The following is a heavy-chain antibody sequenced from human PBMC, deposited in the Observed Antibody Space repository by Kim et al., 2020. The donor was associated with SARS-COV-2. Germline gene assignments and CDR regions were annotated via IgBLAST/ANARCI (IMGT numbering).Heavy chain of an antibody. CDR3: ARGPGGYSYGTPDY. J-gene: IGHJ4*02. Sequence: AQKFQGRVTMTRNTSISTAYMELSSLRSEDTAVYYCARGPGGYSYGTPDYWGQGTLVTVSS. V-gene: IGHV1-8*01. D-gene: IGHD5-18*01.